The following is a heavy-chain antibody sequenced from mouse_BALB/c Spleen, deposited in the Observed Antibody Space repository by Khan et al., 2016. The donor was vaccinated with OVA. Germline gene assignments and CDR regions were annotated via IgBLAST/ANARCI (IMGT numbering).Heavy chain of an antibody. Sequence: EVQLQESGPGLVKPSQSLSLTCTVTGYSITSGYGWNWIRKFPGNKLEWMGYISYSGSTNYNPSLKSQISITRDTSKNQFFLQLNSVTTEETATYYCARTGRIKYWGQGTTLTVSA. V-gene: IGHV3-2*02. CDR3: ARTGRIKY. CDR2: ISYSGST. D-gene: IGHD1-1*01. J-gene: IGHJ2*01. CDR1: GYSITSGYG.